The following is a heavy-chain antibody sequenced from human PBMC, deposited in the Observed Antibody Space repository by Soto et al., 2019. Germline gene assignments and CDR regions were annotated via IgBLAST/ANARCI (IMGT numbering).Heavy chain of an antibody. J-gene: IGHJ4*02. D-gene: IGHD1-26*01. V-gene: IGHV1-3*01. CDR2: LNAGNGNT. CDR1: GYTFTSYA. CDR3: ARTYRLDY. Sequence: QVQLVQSGAEVKKPGASVKVSCKASGYTFTSYAMHWVRQAPGQRLEWMGWLNAGNGNTKYSQKFQGRVTITRDTSASTAYMEMSSMRSEDTAVYYCARTYRLDYWGQGTLVTVSS.